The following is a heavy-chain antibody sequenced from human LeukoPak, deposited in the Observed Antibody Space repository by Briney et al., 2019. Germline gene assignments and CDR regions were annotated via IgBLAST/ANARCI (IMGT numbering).Heavy chain of an antibody. J-gene: IGHJ4*02. CDR1: GGSFSGYY. Sequence: SETLSLTCAVYGGSFSGYYWSWIRQPPGKGLEWIGEINHSGSTNYNPSLKSRVAISVDTSKNQFPLKLSSVTAADTAVYYCARGLATSTLVFDYWGQGTLVTVSS. CDR2: INHSGST. D-gene: IGHD5-12*01. V-gene: IGHV4-34*01. CDR3: ARGLATSTLVFDY.